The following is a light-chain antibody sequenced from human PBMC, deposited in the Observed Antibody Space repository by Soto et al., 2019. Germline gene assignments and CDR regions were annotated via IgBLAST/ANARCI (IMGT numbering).Light chain of an antibody. V-gene: IGLV2-8*01. Sequence: QSALTQPPSASGSPGQSVTISCTGTSSDVGGYNYVSWYQQHPGKAPKLMIYEVSKGPSGVPDRFSGSKSGNTASLTVSGLQPEDEADYYCSSYAGSNKSVFGTGTKVTVL. CDR3: SSYAGSNKSV. CDR2: EVS. J-gene: IGLJ1*01. CDR1: SSDVGGYNY.